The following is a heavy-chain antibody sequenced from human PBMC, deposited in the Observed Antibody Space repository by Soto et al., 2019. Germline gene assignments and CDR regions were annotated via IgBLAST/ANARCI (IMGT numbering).Heavy chain of an antibody. J-gene: IGHJ4*02. CDR2: INHSGST. V-gene: IGHV4-34*01. CDR1: GGSFSGDY. Sequence: ASETLSLTCAVNGGSFSGDYWTWIRQPPGTGLEWIGEINHSGSTNYNPSLKRRVTISVDTSKNQFSLKLTSVTAADTAVYYCARDKITGLFDYWGQGTLVTVSS. CDR3: ARDKITGLFDY. D-gene: IGHD2-8*02.